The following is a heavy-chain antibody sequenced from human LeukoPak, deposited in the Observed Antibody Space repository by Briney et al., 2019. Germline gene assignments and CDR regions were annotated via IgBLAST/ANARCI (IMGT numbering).Heavy chain of an antibody. CDR2: IYYSGST. V-gene: IGHV4-59*01. CDR1: GGSISSYY. J-gene: IGHJ5*02. Sequence: PSETLSLTCTVSGGSISSYYWSWIRQPPGKGLEWIGYIYYSGSTNYNPSLKSRVTISVDTSKNQFSLKLSSVTAADTAVYYCARVSIESLFDPWGQGTLVTVSS. CDR3: ARVSIESLFDP.